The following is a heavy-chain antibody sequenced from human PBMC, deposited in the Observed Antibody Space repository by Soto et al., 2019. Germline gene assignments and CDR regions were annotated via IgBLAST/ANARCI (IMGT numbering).Heavy chain of an antibody. J-gene: IGHJ6*02. Sequence: GASVKVSCKASGYTFTSYAMHWVRQAPGQRLEWMGWINAGNGNTKYSQKFQGRVTITRDTSASTAYMELSSLRSEDTAVYYCAGAGERFLEWSNPYYYYGMDVWGQGTTVTVSS. CDR1: GYTFTSYA. CDR2: INAGNGNT. V-gene: IGHV1-3*01. CDR3: AGAGERFLEWSNPYYYYGMDV. D-gene: IGHD3-3*01.